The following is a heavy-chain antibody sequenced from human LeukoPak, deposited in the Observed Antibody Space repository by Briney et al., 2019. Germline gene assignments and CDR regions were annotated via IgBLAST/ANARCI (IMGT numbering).Heavy chain of an antibody. J-gene: IGHJ3*02. CDR2: IYISGST. Sequence: SETLSLTCTVSGGSISSYYWSWIRQPAGKGLEWIGRIYISGSTNYNPSLKSRVTISVDTSKNQFSLKLSSVTAADTAVYYCARDWGSSGYYYSADAFDIWGQGTMVTVSS. CDR3: ARDWGSSGYYYSADAFDI. CDR1: GGSISSYY. D-gene: IGHD3-22*01. V-gene: IGHV4-4*07.